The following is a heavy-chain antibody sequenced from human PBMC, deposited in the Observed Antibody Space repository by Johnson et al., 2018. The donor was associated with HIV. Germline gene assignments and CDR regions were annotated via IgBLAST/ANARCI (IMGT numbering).Heavy chain of an antibody. V-gene: IGHV3-30-3*01. D-gene: IGHD3-3*01. CDR3: ERDVNVWSGPLHAFDI. J-gene: IGHJ3*02. CDR1: GFTFSSYA. CDR2: ISYDGSNK. Sequence: QVQLVESGGGVVQPGRSLRLSCAASGFTFSSYAMHWVRQAPGKGLEWVAVISYDGSNKYYADSVKGRFTISRDNSKNTLYRQMHSLRAEDTAVYYCERDVNVWSGPLHAFDIWGQGTLVTVSA.